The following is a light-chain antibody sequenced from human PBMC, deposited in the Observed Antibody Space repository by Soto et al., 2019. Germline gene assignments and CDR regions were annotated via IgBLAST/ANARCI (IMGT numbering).Light chain of an antibody. CDR3: QQVDAYPST. V-gene: IGKV3-15*01. CDR2: GAS. CDR1: QSISGN. J-gene: IGKJ4*01. Sequence: EIVVTQSPATLSVSPGERATLSCRASQSISGNLAWYQQKPGQAPRLIMYGASTRATGIPARFSGSGSGTEFTLTISSLQSEDIAVYYCQQVDAYPSTFGGGTKVE.